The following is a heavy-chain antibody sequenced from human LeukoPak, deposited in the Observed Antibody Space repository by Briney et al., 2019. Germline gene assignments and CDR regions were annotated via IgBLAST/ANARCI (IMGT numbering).Heavy chain of an antibody. CDR2: IYSGGST. V-gene: IGHV3-53*01. J-gene: IGHJ4*02. D-gene: IGHD3-22*01. Sequence: GGSLRLSCAASGFTVSSNYMSWVRQAPGKGLEWVSVIYSGGSTYYADSVKGRFTISRDNSKNSLYLQMNTLRAEDTAVYYCARDRHKYNYDSGGYPPYWGQGTLVTVSS. CDR3: ARDRHKYNYDSGGYPPY. CDR1: GFTVSSNY.